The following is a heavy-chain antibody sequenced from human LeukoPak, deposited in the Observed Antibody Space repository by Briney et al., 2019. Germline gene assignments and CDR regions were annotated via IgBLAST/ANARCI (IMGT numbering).Heavy chain of an antibody. CDR3: ASFSAARRCFDY. V-gene: IGHV3-7*01. Sequence: SGGSLRLSCAASGFTFSRYWMSWVRQAPGKGLEWVANIKEDGSEQYYLDSVKGRFATSRDNAKNSLYLQMHSLRAEDTAVYYCASFSAARRCFDYWGQGTLVTVSS. CDR1: GFTFSRYW. J-gene: IGHJ4*02. CDR2: IKEDGSEQ. D-gene: IGHD6-6*01.